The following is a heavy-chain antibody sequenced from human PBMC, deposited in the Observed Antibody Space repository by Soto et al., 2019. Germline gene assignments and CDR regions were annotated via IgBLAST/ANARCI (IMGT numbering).Heavy chain of an antibody. V-gene: IGHV1-8*01. CDR3: ARGRGSAAPTYYYCYYMDV. Sequence: ASVKVSCKASGYTFTSYDINWVRQATGQGLEWMGWMNPNSGNTGYAQKFQGRVTMTRNTSISTAYMELSSLRSEDTAVYYCARGRGSAAPTYYYCYYMDVWGKGTTVTVSS. CDR1: GYTFTSYD. CDR2: MNPNSGNT. J-gene: IGHJ6*03.